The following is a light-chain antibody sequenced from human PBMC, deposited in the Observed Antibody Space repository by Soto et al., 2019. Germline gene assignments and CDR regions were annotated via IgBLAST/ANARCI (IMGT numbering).Light chain of an antibody. CDR2: GAS. V-gene: IGKV1-5*03. Sequence: DIQMTQSPSTLSASVGDRVTITCRASQTINNWLAWSQQKPGKAPKVLIYGASTLENGVPSRFSGSGSGTEFTLTIIGLQPDDGATYYCQQHGDYPLAFGPGTKVDV. J-gene: IGKJ3*01. CDR3: QQHGDYPLA. CDR1: QTINNW.